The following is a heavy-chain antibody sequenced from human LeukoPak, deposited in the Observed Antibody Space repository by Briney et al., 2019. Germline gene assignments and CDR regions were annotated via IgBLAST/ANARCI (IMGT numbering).Heavy chain of an antibody. V-gene: IGHV3-30*04. J-gene: IGHJ4*02. CDR1: GFTFSSHA. D-gene: IGHD1/OR15-1a*01. CDR3: ARDGRRFRTTYYFDY. CDR2: ISYDGSNK. Sequence: PGGSLRLSCAASGFTFSSHAMHWVRQAPGKGLEWVAVISYDGSNKYYADSVKGRFTISRDNSKNTLYLQMNSLRAEDTAVYYCARDGRRFRTTYYFDYWGQGTLVTVSS.